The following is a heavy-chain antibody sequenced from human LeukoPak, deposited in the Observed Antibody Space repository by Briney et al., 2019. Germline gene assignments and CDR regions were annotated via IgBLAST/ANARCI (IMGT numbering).Heavy chain of an antibody. CDR3: ARGTYDYVWGSYPSYFDY. D-gene: IGHD3-16*02. J-gene: IGHJ4*02. V-gene: IGHV3-66*01. Sequence: PGGSLRLSCAASGFTVSSNYMSWVRQAPGKGLEWVSVIYSGGSTYYADSVKGRFTISRDNSKNTLYLQMNSLRAEDTAVYYCARGTYDYVWGSYPSYFDYWGQGTLVTVSS. CDR2: IYSGGST. CDR1: GFTVSSNY.